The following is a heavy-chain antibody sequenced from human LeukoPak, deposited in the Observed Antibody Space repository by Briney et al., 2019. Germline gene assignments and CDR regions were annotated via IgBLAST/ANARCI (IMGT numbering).Heavy chain of an antibody. CDR2: IYYSGST. V-gene: IGHV4-39*07. CDR3: AREGGSYYFNY. Sequence: RSETLSLTCTVSGGSISSSSYYWGWIRQPPGKGLEWIGSIYYSGSTYYNPSLKSRVTISVDTSKNQFSLKLSSVTAADTAVYYCAREGGSYYFNYWGQGTLVTVSS. CDR1: GGSISSSSYY. D-gene: IGHD1-26*01. J-gene: IGHJ4*02.